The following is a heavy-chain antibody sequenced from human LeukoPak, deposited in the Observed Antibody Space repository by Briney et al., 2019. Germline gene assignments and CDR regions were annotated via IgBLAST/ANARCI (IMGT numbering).Heavy chain of an antibody. CDR3: ARGAVYDFWSGYYDGWFDP. J-gene: IGHJ5*02. Sequence: ASVKLSCKASGHTFTSYDINWVRQATGQGLELMGWMNPNSGNTGYAQKFQGRVTMTRNTSISTAYMELSSLRSEDTAVYYCARGAVYDFWSGYYDGWFDPWGQGTLVTVSS. D-gene: IGHD3-3*01. V-gene: IGHV1-8*01. CDR2: MNPNSGNT. CDR1: GHTFTSYD.